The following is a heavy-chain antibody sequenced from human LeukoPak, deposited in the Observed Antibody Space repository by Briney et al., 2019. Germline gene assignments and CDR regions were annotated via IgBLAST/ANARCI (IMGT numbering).Heavy chain of an antibody. CDR2: INPNSGGT. V-gene: IGHV1-2*02. D-gene: IGHD6-13*01. CDR1: GYTFTGYY. Sequence: ASVKVSCKASGYTFTGYYMHWVRQAPGQGLEWMGWINPNSGGTNYAQKFQGRVTMTRDTSISTAYMELSRLRSDDTAVYYCARAVGQQLVKNNWFDPWGQGTLVTVSS. J-gene: IGHJ5*02. CDR3: ARAVGQQLVKNNWFDP.